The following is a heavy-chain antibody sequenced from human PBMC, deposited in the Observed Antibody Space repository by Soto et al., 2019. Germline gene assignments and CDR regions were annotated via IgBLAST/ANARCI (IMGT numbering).Heavy chain of an antibody. Sequence: GESLKISCQGSDYNFATYWIGWVRQVPGKGLEWMGTIYPGDSDIRYSPSFQGQVTISADKSISTAYLQWSSLKASDTAMYYCARSHYDSAGYYSEFDYWGQGTLVTVSS. V-gene: IGHV5-51*01. CDR1: DYNFATYW. CDR2: IYPGDSDI. D-gene: IGHD3-22*01. CDR3: ARSHYDSAGYYSEFDY. J-gene: IGHJ4*02.